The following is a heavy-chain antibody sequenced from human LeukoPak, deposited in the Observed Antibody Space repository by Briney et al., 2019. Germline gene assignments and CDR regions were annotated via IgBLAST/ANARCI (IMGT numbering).Heavy chain of an antibody. V-gene: IGHV3-7*03. CDR1: GFTLSSYW. Sequence: GGALRHSCAASGFTLSSYWMSWVRQAPGEGVEWVAHIKQDGSEKYNVDSVKGRFNISRDNAKNSLYLQMNSLRAEDTAVYYCARGPYYDILTGYYPPDYWGQGTLVTVSS. CDR3: ARGPYYDILTGYYPPDY. CDR2: IKQDGSEK. J-gene: IGHJ4*02. D-gene: IGHD3-9*01.